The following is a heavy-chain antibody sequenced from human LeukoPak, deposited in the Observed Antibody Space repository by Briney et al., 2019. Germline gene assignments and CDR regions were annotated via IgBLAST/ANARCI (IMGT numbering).Heavy chain of an antibody. V-gene: IGHV3-21*01. Sequence: GGSLRLSCAASGFTFSDSEMNWVRQAPREGPQWVSSIISSGAYTYYADSVKGRFTISRDNAKSSLFLQMNSLRDEDTAVYYCATSSIALAGTVDYWGQGTLVTVSS. CDR1: GFTFSDSE. D-gene: IGHD6-19*01. CDR2: IISSGAYT. CDR3: ATSSIALAGTVDY. J-gene: IGHJ4*02.